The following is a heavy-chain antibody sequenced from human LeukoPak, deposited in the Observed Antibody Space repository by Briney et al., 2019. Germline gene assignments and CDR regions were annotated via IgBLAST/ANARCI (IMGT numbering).Heavy chain of an antibody. CDR3: ARRAGEYSHPYDY. V-gene: IGHV4-38-2*02. Sequence: WETLSLTCTVSGYSISSGYYWGWIRQPPGKGLEWIGSIYHSGSTYYNPSLKSRVTISVDTSKNQFSLKLSSVTAADTAVYYCARRAGEYSHPYDYWGQGTLVTVSS. CDR2: IYHSGST. D-gene: IGHD4-17*01. CDR1: GYSISSGYY. J-gene: IGHJ4*02.